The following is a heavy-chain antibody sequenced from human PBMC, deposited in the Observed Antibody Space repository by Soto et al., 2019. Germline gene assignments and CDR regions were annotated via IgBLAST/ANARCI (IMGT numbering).Heavy chain of an antibody. CDR2: IYYSGTT. CDR1: GGSISSYY. Sequence: SETLSLTCTVSGGSISSYYWSWIRQPPGKGLEWIGYIYYSGTTNYNPSLKSRVTLSVDTSKNQFSLRLTSATAADTAVYYCARGSGNPYFDYWGQGTLVTVSS. V-gene: IGHV4-59*08. J-gene: IGHJ4*02. CDR3: ARGSGNPYFDY. D-gene: IGHD1-26*01.